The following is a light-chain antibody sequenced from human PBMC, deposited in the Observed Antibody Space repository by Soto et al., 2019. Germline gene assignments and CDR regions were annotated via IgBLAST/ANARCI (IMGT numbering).Light chain of an antibody. J-gene: IGKJ3*01. CDR1: QRVSSSY. CDR3: LQYGNSPFT. Sequence: EIVLTQSPGTLSLSQGERATLSCRASQRVSSSYLAWYQQKPGQTPRLLIYGASSRATGIPDRFSGSGSGTDFTLNISRLEPEDFAVYYCLQYGNSPFTFGPGTIVDVK. V-gene: IGKV3-20*01. CDR2: GAS.